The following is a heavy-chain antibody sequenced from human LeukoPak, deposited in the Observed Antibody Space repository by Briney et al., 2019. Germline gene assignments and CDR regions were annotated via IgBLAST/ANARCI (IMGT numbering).Heavy chain of an antibody. CDR1: GFTFDDYG. CDR3: AVTTVTTFFVPSDY. CDR2: INWNGGST. D-gene: IGHD4-17*01. V-gene: IGHV3-20*04. Sequence: PGGSLRLSCAASGFTFDDYGMSWVRQAPGKGLEWVSGINWNGGSTVYADSVKGRFTISRDNAKNSLYLQMNSLRAEDTALYYCAVTTVTTFFVPSDYWGQGTLVTVSS. J-gene: IGHJ4*02.